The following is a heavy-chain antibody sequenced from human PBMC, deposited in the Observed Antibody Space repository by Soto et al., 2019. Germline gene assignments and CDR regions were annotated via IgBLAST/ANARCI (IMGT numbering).Heavy chain of an antibody. CDR2: IYPGDSDT. J-gene: IGHJ4*02. Sequence: GESLKISCKGSGYSFTSYWIGWVRQMPGKGLGWMGIIYPGDSDTRYSPSFQGQVTISADKSISTAYLQWSSLKASDTAMYYCARQLGGSYTPTYYFDYWGQGTLVTVSS. V-gene: IGHV5-51*01. CDR3: ARQLGGSYTPTYYFDY. D-gene: IGHD1-26*01. CDR1: GYSFTSYW.